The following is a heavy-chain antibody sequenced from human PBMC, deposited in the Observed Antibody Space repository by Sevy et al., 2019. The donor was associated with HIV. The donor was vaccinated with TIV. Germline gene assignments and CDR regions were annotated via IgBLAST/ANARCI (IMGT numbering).Heavy chain of an antibody. CDR1: GFTFSDYY. CDR3: ARDLGYSYGYEGGFDY. Sequence: GGSLRLSCAASGFTFSDYYMSWIRQAPGKGLDWVSYISSSGSTIYYADSVKGRFTISRDNAKNSLYLQMNSLRAEDTAVYYCARDLGYSYGYEGGFDYWGQGTLVTVSS. J-gene: IGHJ4*02. D-gene: IGHD5-18*01. V-gene: IGHV3-11*01. CDR2: ISSSGSTI.